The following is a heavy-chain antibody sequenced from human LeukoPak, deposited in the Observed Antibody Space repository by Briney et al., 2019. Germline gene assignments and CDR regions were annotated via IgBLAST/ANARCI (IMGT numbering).Heavy chain of an antibody. CDR3: ASGYYDSSGYYWRAFDI. V-gene: IGHV3-48*03. Sequence: GGFLRLSCAASGLTLSSYEMNWFRQAPGKGLEWVSYISSSGSTIYYADSVKGRFTISRDNAKNSLYLQMNSLRAEDTAVYYCASGYYDSSGYYWRAFDIWGQGTMVTVSS. CDR2: ISSSGSTI. D-gene: IGHD3-22*01. J-gene: IGHJ3*02. CDR1: GLTLSSYE.